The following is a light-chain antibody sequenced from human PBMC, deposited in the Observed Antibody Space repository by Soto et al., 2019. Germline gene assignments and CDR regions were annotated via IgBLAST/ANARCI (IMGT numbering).Light chain of an antibody. V-gene: IGLV2-14*01. Sequence: QSVLTQPASVSGSPGQSITISCTGSSSDVGRYNYVSWYQHHPGKAPKLMIFEVSDRPSGVSNRFSGSKSGNTASLTISGLQAEDEADYYCFAYRSTNPLVFGGGTKLTVL. CDR2: EVS. CDR3: FAYRSTNPLV. J-gene: IGLJ3*02. CDR1: SSDVGRYNY.